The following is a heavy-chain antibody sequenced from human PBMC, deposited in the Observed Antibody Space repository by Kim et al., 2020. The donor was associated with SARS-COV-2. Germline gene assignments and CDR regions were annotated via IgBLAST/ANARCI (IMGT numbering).Heavy chain of an antibody. CDR1: GYTFTSNH. V-gene: IGHV1-46*01. D-gene: IGHD2-21*02. CDR3: VRDREGDWTFDY. J-gene: IGHJ4*02. Sequence: ASVKVSCKASGYTFTSNHMHWVRQAPGQGLEWMGMITPSSGYTTYAQKFQGSVTMTRDTSTSTVYIELSSLKSEDTAVYYCVRDREGDWTFDYWGQETLVTVSS. CDR2: ITPSSGYT.